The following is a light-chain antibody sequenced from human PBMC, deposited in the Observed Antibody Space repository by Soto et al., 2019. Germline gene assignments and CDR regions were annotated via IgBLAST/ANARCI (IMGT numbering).Light chain of an antibody. CDR2: AAS. CDR1: QSVSSN. CDR3: QQYNNWPQT. Sequence: EIMMTQSPATLSVSPGERATLSCRASQSVSSNLAWYQQKPGQAPRLLIYAASTRATGIPARFSGSGSGTEFTLTISSLQSEDFAVYYCQQYNNWPQTFGQGTKVDIK. J-gene: IGKJ1*01. V-gene: IGKV3-15*01.